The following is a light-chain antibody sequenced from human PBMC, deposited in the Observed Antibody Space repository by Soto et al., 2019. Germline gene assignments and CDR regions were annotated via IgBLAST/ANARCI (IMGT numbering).Light chain of an antibody. CDR3: AAWDDSLSGVV. V-gene: IGLV1-47*01. CDR1: SANIGTYY. Sequence: QSVLTQPPSASGTPGQRVTISWSGGSANIGTYYVYWYQQFPGTAPKLLIYRNNERPSGVPDRFSGSKSGTSASLAISGLRSEDEADYYCAAWDDSLSGVVFGGGTQLTVL. J-gene: IGLJ7*01. CDR2: RNN.